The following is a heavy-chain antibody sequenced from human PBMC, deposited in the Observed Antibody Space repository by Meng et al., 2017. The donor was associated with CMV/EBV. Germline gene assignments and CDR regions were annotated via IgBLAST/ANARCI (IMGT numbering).Heavy chain of an antibody. V-gene: IGHV1-69*05. J-gene: IGHJ4*02. CDR1: GGTFSSYA. D-gene: IGHD6-6*01. CDR3: ASRHSSSSGNFDY. Sequence: SVKVSCKASGGTFSSYAISWVRQAPGQGLEWMGGIIPIFGTANYAQKFQGRVTITTDESTGTAYMELSSLRSEDTAVYYCASRHSSSSGNFDYWGQGTRVTVSS. CDR2: IIPIFGTA.